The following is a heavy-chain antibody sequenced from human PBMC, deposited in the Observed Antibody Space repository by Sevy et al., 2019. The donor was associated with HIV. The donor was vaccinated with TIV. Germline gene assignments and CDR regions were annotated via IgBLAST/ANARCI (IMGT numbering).Heavy chain of an antibody. J-gene: IGHJ4*02. Sequence: SETLSLTCTVSGYSIRNGYYWAWIRQPPGKGLEWIGSIHHSGIPHYNPSLKSRVIISMDTSKNQVSLELSSVTAADTAMYYCARDRKYPLYYFDYWGQGILVNVSS. CDR1: GYSIRNGYY. CDR3: ARDRKYPLYYFDY. CDR2: IHHSGIP. V-gene: IGHV4-38-2*02. D-gene: IGHD6-6*01.